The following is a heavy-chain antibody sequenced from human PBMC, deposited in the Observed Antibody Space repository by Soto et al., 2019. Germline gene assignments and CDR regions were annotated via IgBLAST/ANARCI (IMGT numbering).Heavy chain of an antibody. CDR3: AKDRVVVVGRFDY. D-gene: IGHD2-15*01. CDR1: GFTFSSYA. CDR2: ISGSGGSS. Sequence: EVQLLESGGGLVQPGGSLRLSCAASGFTFSSYAMSWVRQAPGKGLEWVSAISGSGGSSYYADSVKGRFTISRDNSKNTLYLQMNSLRAEDTAVYYCAKDRVVVVGRFDYWGQGTLVTVSS. J-gene: IGHJ4*02. V-gene: IGHV3-23*01.